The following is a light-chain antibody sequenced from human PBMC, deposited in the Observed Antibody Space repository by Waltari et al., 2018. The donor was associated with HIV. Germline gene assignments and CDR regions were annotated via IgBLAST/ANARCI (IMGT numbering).Light chain of an antibody. CDR3: SSYTTTSTIL. CDR2: EVT. CDR1: NSDLGGYNY. V-gene: IGLV2-14*01. J-gene: IGLJ3*02. Sequence: QSALTQPASVSGSPGQSITISCTGTNSDLGGYNYVSWYQQHPGRAPKLLIYEVTHRPSGISYRFSGSKSGNTASMTISGLQAEDEADYYCSSYTTTSTILFGGGTKVTVL.